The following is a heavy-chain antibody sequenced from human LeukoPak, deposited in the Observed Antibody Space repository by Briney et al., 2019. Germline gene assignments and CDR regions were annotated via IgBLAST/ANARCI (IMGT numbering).Heavy chain of an antibody. D-gene: IGHD6-19*01. CDR1: GGSISSSSYY. V-gene: IGHV4-39*01. CDR3: ARTRIAVAGTFDY. CDR2: IYYSGST. Sequence: PSETLSLTCNVSGGSISSSSYYWGWIRQPPGKGLEWIGSIYYSGSTYYNPSLKSRVTISVDTSKNQLSLKLSSVTAADAAVYYCARTRIAVAGTFDYWGQGTLVTVSS. J-gene: IGHJ4*02.